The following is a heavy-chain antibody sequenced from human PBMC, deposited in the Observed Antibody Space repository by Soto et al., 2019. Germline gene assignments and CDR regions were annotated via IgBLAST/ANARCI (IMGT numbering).Heavy chain of an antibody. V-gene: IGHV1-58*01. J-gene: IGHJ4*02. CDR2: IVVGSGNT. Sequence: ASVKVSCKASGFTFTSSAVQWVRQARGQRLEWIGWIVVGSGNTNYAQRFQERVTITRDMSTSTAYMELSSLRSEDTAVYYCAADSTGDPLFDYWGQGTLVTVSS. CDR1: GFTFTSSA. D-gene: IGHD2-2*01. CDR3: AADSTGDPLFDY.